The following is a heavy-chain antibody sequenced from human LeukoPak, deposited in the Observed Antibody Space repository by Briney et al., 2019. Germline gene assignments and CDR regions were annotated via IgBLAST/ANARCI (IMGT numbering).Heavy chain of an antibody. Sequence: SETLSLTCTVSSGSISSSSYYWGWIRQPPGKGLEWIGSIYYSGSTYYNPSLKSRVTISVDTSKNQFSLKLSSVTAADTAVYYCARGEDGSGSYELDYWGQGTLVTVSS. CDR3: ARGEDGSGSYELDY. CDR2: IYYSGST. V-gene: IGHV4-39*07. D-gene: IGHD3-10*01. J-gene: IGHJ4*02. CDR1: SGSISSSSYY.